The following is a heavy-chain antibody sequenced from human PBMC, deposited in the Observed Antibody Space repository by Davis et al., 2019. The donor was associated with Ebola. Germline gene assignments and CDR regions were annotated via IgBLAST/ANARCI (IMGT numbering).Heavy chain of an antibody. CDR3: TTEVKDTTVTTMYYYYGMDV. CDR2: IKSKTDGGTT. Sequence: GESLKISCAASGFTFSSYSMNWVRQAPGKGLEWVGRIKSKTDGGTTDYAAPVKGRFTISRDDSKNTLYLQMNSLKTEDTAVYYCTTEVKDTTVTTMYYYYGMDVWGQGTTVTVSS. D-gene: IGHD4-11*01. CDR1: GFTFSSYS. J-gene: IGHJ6*02. V-gene: IGHV3-15*07.